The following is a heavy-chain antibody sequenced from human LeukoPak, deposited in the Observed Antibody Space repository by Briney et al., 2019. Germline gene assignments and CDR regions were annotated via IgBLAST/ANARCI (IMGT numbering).Heavy chain of an antibody. D-gene: IGHD2-15*01. J-gene: IGHJ4*02. CDR1: GFTFSDYY. Sequence: SGGSLRLSCAASGFTFSDYYMTWIRQAPGKGLEWVSYISSSGSTIYYADSVKGRFTISRDNAKNSLYLQMNSLRAEDTAVYYCAKAQTYCSGGSCYYFDYWGQGTLVTVSS. CDR2: ISSSGSTI. CDR3: AKAQTYCSGGSCYYFDY. V-gene: IGHV3-11*01.